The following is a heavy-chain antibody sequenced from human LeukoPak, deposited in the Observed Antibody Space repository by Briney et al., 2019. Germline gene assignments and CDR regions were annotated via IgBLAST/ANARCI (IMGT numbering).Heavy chain of an antibody. CDR3: AKDWEDSSSWNYFDY. CDR1: GFTFTSYA. V-gene: IGHV3-30-3*02. Sequence: GGSLRLSCAVSGFTFTSYAMHWVRQAPGKGLEWVAVMSYDGSNKYYADSVKGRFTVSRDNSKNTLFLQMNNLRAEDTAVYYCAKDWEDSSSWNYFDYWGQGTLVTVSS. CDR2: MSYDGSNK. J-gene: IGHJ4*02. D-gene: IGHD6-13*01.